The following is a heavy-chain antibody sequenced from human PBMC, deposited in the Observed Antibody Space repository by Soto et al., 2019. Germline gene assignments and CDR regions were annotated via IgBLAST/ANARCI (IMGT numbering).Heavy chain of an antibody. CDR2: ISSSGHSI. V-gene: IGHV3-48*03. J-gene: IGHJ4*02. CDR1: GFTFSSYE. D-gene: IGHD3-10*01. CDR3: ATYPKGRSIDY. Sequence: EVQLVESGGDLVQPGGSLRLSCAASGFTFSSYEMTWVRQAPGKGLEWVSYISSSGHSIYYADAVKGRFTITRDSAKNSLYRQMHRMRAADTAVYYCATYPKGRSIDYWGQGTRVTVSS.